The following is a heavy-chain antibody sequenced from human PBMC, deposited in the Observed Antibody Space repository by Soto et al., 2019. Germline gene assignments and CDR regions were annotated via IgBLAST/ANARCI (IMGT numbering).Heavy chain of an antibody. CDR1: GGSISSGDYY. CDR3: ARDAGSSSWYGAFDI. CDR2: IYYSGST. J-gene: IGHJ3*02. Sequence: SETLSLTCTVSGGSISSGDYYWSWIRQPPGKGLEWIGYIYYSGSTYYNPSLKSRVTISVDTSKNQFSLKLSSVTAADTAVYYCARDAGSSSWYGAFDIWGQGTMVTVSS. V-gene: IGHV4-30-4*01. D-gene: IGHD6-13*01.